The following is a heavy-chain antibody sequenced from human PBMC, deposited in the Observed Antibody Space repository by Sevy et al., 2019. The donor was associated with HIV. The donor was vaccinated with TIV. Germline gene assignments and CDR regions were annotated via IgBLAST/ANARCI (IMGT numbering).Heavy chain of an antibody. V-gene: IGHV3-11*01. D-gene: IGHD6-13*01. Sequence: GGSLRLSCAASGFTFNDYYMTWIRQAPGKGLEWVSYISNSGNTIKYADSVKGRFTISRDNAKNSRYLQMNSLGAEDTAVYYCAGEVSSSRGDLDNWGQGTLVTVSS. CDR2: ISNSGNTI. CDR1: GFTFNDYY. J-gene: IGHJ4*02. CDR3: AGEVSSSRGDLDN.